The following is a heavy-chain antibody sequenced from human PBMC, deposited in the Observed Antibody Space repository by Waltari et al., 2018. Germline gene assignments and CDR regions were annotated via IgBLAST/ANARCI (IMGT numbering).Heavy chain of an antibody. CDR1: GFNFSRYE. V-gene: IGHV3-48*03. Sequence: EVQLVESGGDLVQPGGSLRLSCVPSGFNFSRYEMTWVRQATGKGLEWVSYISSSGSTIYYADSVKGRFTISRDNAKNSLYLQMNSLRVEDTAVYYCARERHDSGDYWGQGTLVTVSS. J-gene: IGHJ4*02. D-gene: IGHD3-3*01. CDR3: ARERHDSGDY. CDR2: ISSSGSTI.